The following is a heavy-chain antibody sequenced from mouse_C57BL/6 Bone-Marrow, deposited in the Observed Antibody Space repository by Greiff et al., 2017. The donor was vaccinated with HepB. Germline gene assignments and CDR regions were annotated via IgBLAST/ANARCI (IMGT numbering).Heavy chain of an antibody. CDR1: GYSFTDYN. CDR3: AREGLLWLRREGSDYFDY. CDR2: INPNYGTT. D-gene: IGHD2-2*01. Sequence: EVKLQESGPELVKPGASVKISCKASGYSFTDYNMNWVKQSNGKSLEWIGVINPNYGTTSYNQKFKGKATLTVDQSSSTAYMQLNSLTSEDSAVYYCAREGLLWLRREGSDYFDYWGQGTTLTVSS. V-gene: IGHV1-39*01. J-gene: IGHJ2*01.